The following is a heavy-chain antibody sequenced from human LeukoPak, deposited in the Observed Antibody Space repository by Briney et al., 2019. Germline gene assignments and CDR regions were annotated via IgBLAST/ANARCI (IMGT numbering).Heavy chain of an antibody. CDR3: AREKHSSDWGAHYYYMDV. CDR2: IFHSGST. J-gene: IGHJ6*03. Sequence: TSETLSLTCSVSGYSISSGFYWGWIRQPPGKGLEWIGSIFHSGSTYYNPSLKSRVTISVDTSKNQFSLKLSSVTAADTAVYYCAREKHSSDWGAHYYYMDVWGKGTTVTVSS. V-gene: IGHV4-38-2*02. CDR1: GYSISSGFY. D-gene: IGHD6-19*01.